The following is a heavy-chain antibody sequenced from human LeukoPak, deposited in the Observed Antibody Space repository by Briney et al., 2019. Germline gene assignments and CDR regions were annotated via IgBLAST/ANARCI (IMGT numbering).Heavy chain of an antibody. D-gene: IGHD3-10*01. CDR3: ARKGNAFDI. J-gene: IGHJ3*02. Sequence: PGGSLRLSCAASGFTFSSYAMHWVRQAPGKGLEYVSAISSNGGSTYYANSVKGRFTISRDNAKNTLYLQMNSLRAEDTAVYYCARKGNAFDIWGQGTMVTVSS. CDR2: ISSNGGST. V-gene: IGHV3-64*01. CDR1: GFTFSSYA.